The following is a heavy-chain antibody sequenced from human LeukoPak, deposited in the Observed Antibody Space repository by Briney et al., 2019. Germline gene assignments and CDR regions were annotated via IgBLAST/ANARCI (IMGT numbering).Heavy chain of an antibody. CDR3: ASIDYGGSYFDY. D-gene: IGHD4-23*01. V-gene: IGHV3-23*01. Sequence: GGSLRLSCAASGFTFSSYAMSWVRQAPGKGLEWVSAISGSGGSTYYADSVKGRFTISRDNSKNTLYLQMNSLRAEDTAVYYCASIDYGGSYFDYWGQGTLVTVSS. CDR1: GFTFSSYA. J-gene: IGHJ4*02. CDR2: ISGSGGST.